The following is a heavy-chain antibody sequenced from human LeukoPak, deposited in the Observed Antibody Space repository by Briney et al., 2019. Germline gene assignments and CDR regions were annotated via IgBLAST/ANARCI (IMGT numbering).Heavy chain of an antibody. CDR2: ISGSGGSI. D-gene: IGHD6-13*01. CDR1: GFAFSSYA. Sequence: GGSLRLSCAASGFAFSSYAMSWVRQAPGKGLEWVSCISGSGGSIYYADSVKGRFTISRDNSKNTLYLQMNSLRAEDTAIYYCAKEAVAAAGPFDHWGQGTLVTVSP. J-gene: IGHJ4*02. CDR3: AKEAVAAAGPFDH. V-gene: IGHV3-23*01.